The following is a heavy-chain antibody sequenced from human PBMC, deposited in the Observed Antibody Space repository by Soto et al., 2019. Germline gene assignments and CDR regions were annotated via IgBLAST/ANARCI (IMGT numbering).Heavy chain of an antibody. CDR2: IYPGDSDT. V-gene: IGHV5-51*01. D-gene: IGHD3-10*01. CDR3: AGPYTMVDAFDI. J-gene: IGHJ3*02. CDR1: GYSFTTYW. Sequence: GESLKISCKVSGYSFTTYWIGWVRQMPGKGLEWMGVIYPGDSDTRYSPSFQGQVTISADKSICTAYLQWRSLKASDTAIYYCAGPYTMVDAFDIWGQGTMVTVSS.